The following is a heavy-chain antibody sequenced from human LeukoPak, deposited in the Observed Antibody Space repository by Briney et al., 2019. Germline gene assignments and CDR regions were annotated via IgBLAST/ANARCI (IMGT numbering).Heavy chain of an antibody. CDR3: VRDSPYSSGWYRFFDL. V-gene: IGHV4-39*07. CDR2: AYYSGST. Sequence: SETLSLTCTVSDVSVTTRDSYWGWIRQPPGKGLEWIGSAYYSGSTYFNPSLKSRLSISVDTSKNQFSLRLTSVTAADTAVYYCVRDSPYSSGWYRFFDLWGRGTLVTVTS. CDR1: DVSVTTRDSY. D-gene: IGHD6-19*01. J-gene: IGHJ2*01.